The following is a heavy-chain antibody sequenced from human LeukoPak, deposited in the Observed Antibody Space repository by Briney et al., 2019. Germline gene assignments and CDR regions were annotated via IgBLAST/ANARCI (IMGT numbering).Heavy chain of an antibody. J-gene: IGHJ6*02. CDR2: INADNGNT. CDR3: ARVVTRLREGAYYYDLDV. Sequence: ASVKVSCKASGYTFINYIIHWVRQAPGQRLEWMGWINADNGNTEYSQKFQGRVTITRDTSASKAYMELSSLRSEDTAVYYCARVVTRLREGAYYYDLDVWGQGTTVTVSS. V-gene: IGHV1-3*01. CDR1: GYTFINYI. D-gene: IGHD1-26*01.